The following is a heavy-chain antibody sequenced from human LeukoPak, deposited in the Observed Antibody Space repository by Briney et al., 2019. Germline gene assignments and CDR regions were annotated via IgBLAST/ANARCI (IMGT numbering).Heavy chain of an antibody. V-gene: IGHV3-23*01. CDR2: ISTSGGGT. J-gene: IGHJ4*02. Sequence: GGSLRLSCAASGFTFSNYAMNRVRQAPGKGLEWISGISTSGGGTFYADSVKGRFTISRDNSKNTLYLQMNSLRVEDTAVYYCAKDDNPVAGYYYFNYWGQGTLVTVSS. CDR1: GFTFSNYA. D-gene: IGHD6-19*01. CDR3: AKDDNPVAGYYYFNY.